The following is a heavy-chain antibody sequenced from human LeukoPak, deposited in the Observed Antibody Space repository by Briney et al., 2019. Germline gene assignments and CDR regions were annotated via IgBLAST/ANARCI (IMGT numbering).Heavy chain of an antibody. V-gene: IGHV3-73*01. CDR1: GFTFSGSA. CDR3: TTSHGYYYYYMDV. CDR2: IRSKANSYAT. Sequence: GGSLRLSCAASGFTFSGSAMHWVRQASGKGLEWVGRIRSKANSYATAYAASVKGRFTISRDDSKNTAYPQMNSLKTEDTAVYYCTTSHGYYYYYMDVWGKGTTVTVSS. J-gene: IGHJ6*03.